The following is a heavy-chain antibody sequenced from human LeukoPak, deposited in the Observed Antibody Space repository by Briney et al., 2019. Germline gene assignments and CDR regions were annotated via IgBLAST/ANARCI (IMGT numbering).Heavy chain of an antibody. Sequence: ASVKVSCKASGYTFARNDISWVRQAPGQGLEWMGWISAYNGNTNYAQKPQGRVTMTTDTSTSTAYMELRSLRSDDTAVYYCARGVVSVEYWGQGSLVTVSS. CDR3: ARGVVSVEY. V-gene: IGHV1-18*01. J-gene: IGHJ4*02. CDR2: ISAYNGNT. CDR1: GYTFARND. D-gene: IGHD5-24*01.